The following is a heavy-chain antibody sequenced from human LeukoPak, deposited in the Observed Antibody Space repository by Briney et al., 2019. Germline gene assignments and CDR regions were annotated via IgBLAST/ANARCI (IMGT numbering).Heavy chain of an antibody. V-gene: IGHV3-23*01. Sequence: AGGSLRLSCAASGFTFSSYAMSWVRQAPGKGLEWVSAISGSGGSAYYADSVKGRFTTSRDNSNNTLYVQMNSLRAEDTAVYYCAKDRFRGYSGSGSPFDYWGQGSLVTVSS. CDR3: AKDRFRGYSGSGSPFDY. CDR2: ISGSGGSA. J-gene: IGHJ4*02. D-gene: IGHD3-10*01. CDR1: GFTFSSYA.